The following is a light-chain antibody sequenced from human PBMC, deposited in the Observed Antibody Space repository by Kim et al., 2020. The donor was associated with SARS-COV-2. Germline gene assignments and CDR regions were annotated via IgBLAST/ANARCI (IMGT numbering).Light chain of an antibody. CDR1: QSVSSSY. CDR2: GAS. V-gene: IGKV3-20*01. J-gene: IGKJ2*01. CDR3: QQYGSSPLPGRNT. Sequence: EIVLTQSPGTLSLSPGERATLSCRASQSVSSSYLAWYQQKPGQAPRLLIYGASSRATGIPDRFSGSGSGTDFTLTISRLEPEDFAVYYCQQYGSSPLPGRNTFGQGTKLEI.